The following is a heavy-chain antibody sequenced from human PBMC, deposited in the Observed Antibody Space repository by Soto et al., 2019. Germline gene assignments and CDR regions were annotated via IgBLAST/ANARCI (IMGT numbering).Heavy chain of an antibody. CDR3: ARHRHPRGTVGATSPLDP. CDR1: GFSVSSNY. Sequence: GALRLSCAISGFSVSSNYLSWVRQAPGKGLEWVSVHYSGGSTYYADSVQGRFTISRDKSNNTLYLQMRRVRAEDTAVYFCARHRHPRGTVGATSPLDPWGQGTQVTVSS. J-gene: IGHJ5*02. V-gene: IGHV3-53*01. CDR2: HYSGGST. D-gene: IGHD1-26*01.